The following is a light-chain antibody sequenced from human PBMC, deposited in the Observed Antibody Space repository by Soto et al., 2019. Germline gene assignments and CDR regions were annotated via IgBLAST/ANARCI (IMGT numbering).Light chain of an antibody. Sequence: IRMTQSPSSLSAPTGDRVTITCRASQSISSWLAWYQQKPGKAPKLLIYDASNLESGVPSRFSGSGSGTEFTLTISNLKPDDFATYYCQQYENYWTFGQGTKVDIK. CDR3: QQYENYWT. CDR1: QSISSW. V-gene: IGKV1-5*01. J-gene: IGKJ1*01. CDR2: DAS.